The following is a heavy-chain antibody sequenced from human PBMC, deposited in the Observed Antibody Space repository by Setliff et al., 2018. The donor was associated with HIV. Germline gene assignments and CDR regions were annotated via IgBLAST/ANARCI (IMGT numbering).Heavy chain of an antibody. J-gene: IGHJ5*02. CDR2: IHYSGTT. V-gene: IGHV4-59*08. Sequence: SETLSLTCSVSGGSISSLYWSWIRQPPGKGLEWIGSIHYSGTTNYNPSLKSRLTISIDTSKTQFSLKLSYVTAADTAVYYCARHRYSSSINWFDPWGQGTLVTVSS. CDR3: ARHRYSSSINWFDP. D-gene: IGHD6-13*01. CDR1: GGSISSLY.